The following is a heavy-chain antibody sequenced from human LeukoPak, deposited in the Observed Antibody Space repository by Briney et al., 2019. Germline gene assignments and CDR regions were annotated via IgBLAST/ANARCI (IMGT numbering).Heavy chain of an antibody. Sequence: GGSLRLSCAASGCTFSFYWMSWVRQAPGKGLEWVANIKHDGSEKYYVDSVKGRFTISRDNAKNSLYLQMNSLRAEDTALYYCARYFSGGSCFDYWGQGTLVTVSS. D-gene: IGHD2-15*01. V-gene: IGHV3-7*03. CDR1: GCTFSFYW. CDR2: IKHDGSEK. CDR3: ARYFSGGSCFDY. J-gene: IGHJ4*02.